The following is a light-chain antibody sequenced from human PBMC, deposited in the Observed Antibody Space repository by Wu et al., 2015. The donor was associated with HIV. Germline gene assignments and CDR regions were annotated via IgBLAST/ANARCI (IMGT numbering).Light chain of an antibody. CDR1: QSVSIF. CDR3: QQNYNTPWT. Sequence: DIQMTQSPSSLSASVGDRVTITCRASQSVSIFLNWYQQKPGKAPKLLIYAASNFQSGVPSRFRGSGSGTDFSLTISSLQPEDFATYYCQQNYNTPWTFGQGTKVEIK. CDR2: AAS. V-gene: IGKV1-39*01. J-gene: IGKJ1*01.